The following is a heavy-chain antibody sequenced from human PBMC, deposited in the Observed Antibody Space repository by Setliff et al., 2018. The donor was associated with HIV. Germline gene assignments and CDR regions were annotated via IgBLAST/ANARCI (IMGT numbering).Heavy chain of an antibody. D-gene: IGHD2-8*01. CDR3: ARRGRDGVFIMFATGFDP. Sequence: SSETLSLTCSVSGGSISSSTYYWGWIRQPPGKGLEWIGDIFYTGSTYYNPSLKSRVAISVDTSENQFSLKLNSVTAADTAVYYCARRGRDGVFIMFATGFDPWGQGALVTVS. J-gene: IGHJ5*02. V-gene: IGHV4-39*01. CDR1: GGSISSSTYY. CDR2: IFYTGST.